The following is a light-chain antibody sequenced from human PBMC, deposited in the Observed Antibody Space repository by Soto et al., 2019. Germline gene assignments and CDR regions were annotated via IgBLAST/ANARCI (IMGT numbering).Light chain of an antibody. Sequence: DFQMTQSPFSLSASVGDRVTIACRASQDISSYLVWYQQKPGKLPKLLIYAASSLQSGVPSRFSGSGSGTDFTLTISSLQPEHVASYYCQKYNNGPFTFGPGTKVEIK. J-gene: IGKJ3*01. CDR1: QDISSY. V-gene: IGKV1-27*01. CDR3: QKYNNGPFT. CDR2: AAS.